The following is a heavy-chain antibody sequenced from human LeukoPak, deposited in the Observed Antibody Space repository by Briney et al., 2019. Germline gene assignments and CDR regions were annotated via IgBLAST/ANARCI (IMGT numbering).Heavy chain of an antibody. D-gene: IGHD6-13*01. CDR3: AKARAGDITAAFNY. J-gene: IGHJ4*02. CDR1: GFTFSSYA. Sequence: AGRSLRLSCAASGFTFSSYAMHWVRQAPGKGLEWVAVISYDGSNKYYADSVKGRFTISRDNSKNTLYLQMNSLRAEDTAVYYCAKARAGDITAAFNYWGQGTLVTVSS. CDR2: ISYDGSNK. V-gene: IGHV3-30-3*01.